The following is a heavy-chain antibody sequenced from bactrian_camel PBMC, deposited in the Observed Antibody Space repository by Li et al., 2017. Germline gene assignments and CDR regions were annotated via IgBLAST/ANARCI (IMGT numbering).Heavy chain of an antibody. CDR1: GYTHCM. J-gene: IGHJ4*01. Sequence: HVQLVESGGGSVQAGGSLRLSCVASGYTHCMGWFRQYPGKEREGVADINPGGRRTYRASVKGRFTISQDYAKNTVYLQMNRLKPEDTGVYYCAAELRGTRVLSLEYGQWGQGTQVTVS. CDR3: AAELRGTRVLSLEYGQ. CDR2: INPGGRR. V-gene: IGHV3S53*01. D-gene: IGHD1*01.